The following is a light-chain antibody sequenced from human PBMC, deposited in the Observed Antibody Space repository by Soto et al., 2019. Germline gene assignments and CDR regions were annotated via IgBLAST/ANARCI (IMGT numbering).Light chain of an antibody. CDR1: QSVTSNY. Sequence: EVVMTQSPATLSVSPGERATLSCRASQSVTSNYLAWYQQKPGQAPRLLIYGISSRATGVPDRFSGSGSGTDFTLTISRLEPEDFAVYYCQQYTDLPLTFGQGTKVDIK. CDR2: GIS. J-gene: IGKJ1*01. V-gene: IGKV3-20*01. CDR3: QQYTDLPLT.